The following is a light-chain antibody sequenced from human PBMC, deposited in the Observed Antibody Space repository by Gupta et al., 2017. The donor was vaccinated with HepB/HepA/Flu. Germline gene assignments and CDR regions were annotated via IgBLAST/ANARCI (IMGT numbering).Light chain of an antibody. CDR2: DVS. V-gene: IGLV2-14*03. CDR1: NSDLGTNNY. J-gene: IGLJ2*01. CDR3: FSYTTNRTIGVV. Sequence: QSALTQPASVSGSPGQSITISCTGVNSDLGTNNYVSWYQQHPDKAPKLIIYDVSDRPSGVADRVSGSKSGNTAALTIFGLQAGDEADYYCFSYTTNRTIGVVFGGGTRLTV.